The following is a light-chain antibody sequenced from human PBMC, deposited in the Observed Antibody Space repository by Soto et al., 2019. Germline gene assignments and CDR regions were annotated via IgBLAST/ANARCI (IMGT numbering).Light chain of an antibody. Sequence: DIQMTQSPSSLSASVGDRVSVTCRTSQNITKFLNWYQEKPGNAPKVLIYVTSNLENGVPSRFSGSGSGTHVTLSISSLQPEDFATYYCQQTFSAPGTFGPGTRVEVK. CDR2: VTS. J-gene: IGKJ1*01. V-gene: IGKV1-39*01. CDR1: QNITKF. CDR3: QQTFSAPGT.